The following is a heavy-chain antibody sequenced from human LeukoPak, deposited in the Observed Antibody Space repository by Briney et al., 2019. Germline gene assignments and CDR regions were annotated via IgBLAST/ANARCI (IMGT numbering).Heavy chain of an antibody. CDR3: ARVGIY. Sequence: GSSVKVSCKASGGTFSSYAISWVRQAPGQGLEWMGWINPNSGGTNYAQKFQGRVTMTRDTSISTAYMELSRLRSDDTAVYYCARVGIYWGQGTLVTVSS. V-gene: IGHV1-2*02. J-gene: IGHJ4*02. CDR1: GGTFSSYA. D-gene: IGHD1-14*01. CDR2: INPNSGGT.